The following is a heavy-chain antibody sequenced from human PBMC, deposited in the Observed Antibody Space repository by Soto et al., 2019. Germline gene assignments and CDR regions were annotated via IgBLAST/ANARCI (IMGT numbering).Heavy chain of an antibody. Sequence: SEALSRTCEVYGGTFSGFYWTRIRQSPGKGLEWIGEINQSASTTYNPSLKSRYTISVDTSTNQFSLKLTSVTAADTAVYYCAIRCYLLCVEQLLFFSYCGQGTLVTVSS. J-gene: IGHJ4*02. CDR3: AIRCYLLCVEQLLFFSY. CDR1: GGTFSGFY. CDR2: INQSAST. V-gene: IGHV4-34*08. D-gene: IGHD3-10*01.